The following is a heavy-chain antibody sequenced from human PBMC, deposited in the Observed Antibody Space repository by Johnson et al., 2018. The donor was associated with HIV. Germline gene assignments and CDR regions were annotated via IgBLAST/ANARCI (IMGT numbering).Heavy chain of an antibody. V-gene: IGHV3-30*14. Sequence: QVQLVESGGGVVQPGRSLRLSCAASGFTFSSYAIHWVRHAPGKGLAWVAVISYDGSNKYYADSVKGRFTISRDNAKKSLYLQMNSLIADDTAVYYCARDKGGSGYLGALDIWGQGTMVTVSS. CDR2: ISYDGSNK. J-gene: IGHJ3*02. D-gene: IGHD3-22*01. CDR3: ARDKGGSGYLGALDI. CDR1: GFTFSSYA.